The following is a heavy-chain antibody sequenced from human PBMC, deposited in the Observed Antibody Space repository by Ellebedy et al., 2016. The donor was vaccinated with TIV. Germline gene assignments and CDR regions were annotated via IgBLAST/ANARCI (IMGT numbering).Heavy chain of an antibody. D-gene: IGHD2-15*01. J-gene: IGHJ4*02. CDR2: ISSSGSTI. CDR1: GFTFSDYY. Sequence: GGSLRLSXAASGFTFSDYYMSWIRQAPGKGLEWVSYISSSGSTIYYADSVKGRFTISRDNAKNSLYLQMNSLRAEDTAVYYCARDFPVIGYCSGGSCKTVGGPDYWGQGTLVTVSS. CDR3: ARDFPVIGYCSGGSCKTVGGPDY. V-gene: IGHV3-11*01.